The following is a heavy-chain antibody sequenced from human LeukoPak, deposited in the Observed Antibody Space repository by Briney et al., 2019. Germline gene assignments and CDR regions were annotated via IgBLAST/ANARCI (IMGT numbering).Heavy chain of an antibody. CDR2: IYSGGST. Sequence: GGSLRLSCSAFGFTVSSNYMSWVRQAPGKGLKRVSVIYSGGSTYYADSVKGRFTISRDNSKNTLYLQMNSLRAEDTAVYYCASQGVAAASVAFDIWGQGTMVTVSS. J-gene: IGHJ3*02. V-gene: IGHV3-53*01. CDR1: GFTVSSNY. D-gene: IGHD6-13*01. CDR3: ASQGVAAASVAFDI.